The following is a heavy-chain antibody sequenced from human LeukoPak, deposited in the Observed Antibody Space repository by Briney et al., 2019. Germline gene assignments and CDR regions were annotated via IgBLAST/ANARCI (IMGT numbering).Heavy chain of an antibody. Sequence: PSETLSLTCAVYAGSFSGYYWSWIRQPPGKGLEWIGEINHSGSTNYNPSLKSRVTISVDTSKNQFSLKLSSVTAADTAVYYCARGPQLWLIYCAFDIWGQGTMVTVSS. V-gene: IGHV4-34*01. J-gene: IGHJ3*02. CDR3: ARGPQLWLIYCAFDI. CDR2: INHSGST. D-gene: IGHD5-18*01. CDR1: AGSFSGYY.